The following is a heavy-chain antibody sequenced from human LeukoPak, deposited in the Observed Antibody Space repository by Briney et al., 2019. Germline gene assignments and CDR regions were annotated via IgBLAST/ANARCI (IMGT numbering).Heavy chain of an antibody. V-gene: IGHV1-8*01. CDR3: ARGRHPGPTWISEY. CDR2: MNPNSGNT. J-gene: IGHJ4*02. D-gene: IGHD5-12*01. CDR1: EYTFTSYD. Sequence: ASVKVSCKASEYTFTSYDINWVRQATGQGLEWMGWMNPNSGNTGYAQKFQGRVTMTRNTSINTAYMELGSLRFEDTAVYYCARGRHPGPTWISEYWGQGTLVTVSP.